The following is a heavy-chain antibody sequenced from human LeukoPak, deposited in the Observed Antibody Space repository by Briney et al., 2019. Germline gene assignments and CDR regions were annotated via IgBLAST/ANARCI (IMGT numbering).Heavy chain of an antibody. J-gene: IGHJ6*03. CDR1: GFTFTSYG. V-gene: IGHV1-18*01. CDR2: ISAYNGNT. CDR3: ARSGYCTTGVCWSGYYYYYMDV. Sequence: PGGSLRLSCAASGFTFTSYGISWVRQAPGQGLEWMGWISAYNGNTNYAQKLQGRVTMTTDTSTSTAYMELRSLRSDDTAVYYCARSGYCTTGVCWSGYYYYYMDVWDKGTTVTVSS. D-gene: IGHD2-8*01.